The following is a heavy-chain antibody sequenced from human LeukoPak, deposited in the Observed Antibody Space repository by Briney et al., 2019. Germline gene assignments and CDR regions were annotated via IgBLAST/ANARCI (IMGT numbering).Heavy chain of an antibody. J-gene: IGHJ2*01. CDR2: VSYSGRT. Sequence: SETLSLTCTVSGGSITNYYWNWIRQPPGKDLEWIGCVSYSGRTHYSSALKSRVTILVDTSKNQFSLNLRSVTAADTAVYYCARPGRQDAYNGHYWYFDLWGRGTLVTVSS. D-gene: IGHD5-24*01. V-gene: IGHV4-59*01. CDR1: GGSITNYY. CDR3: ARPGRQDAYNGHYWYFDL.